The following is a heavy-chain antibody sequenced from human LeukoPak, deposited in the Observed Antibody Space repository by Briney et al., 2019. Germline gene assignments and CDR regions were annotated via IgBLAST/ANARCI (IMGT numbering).Heavy chain of an antibody. J-gene: IGHJ4*02. Sequence: SETLSLTCTVSGGSISSGGYYWSWIRQHPGKGLEWIGYIYYSGSTYYNPSLKSRVTISVDTSKNQFSLKLSSVTAADTAVYYCTRYCSGGSCYWGHYFDYWGQGTLVTVSS. CDR3: TRYCSGGSCYWGHYFDY. CDR1: GGSISSGGYY. CDR2: IYYSGST. D-gene: IGHD2-15*01. V-gene: IGHV4-61*08.